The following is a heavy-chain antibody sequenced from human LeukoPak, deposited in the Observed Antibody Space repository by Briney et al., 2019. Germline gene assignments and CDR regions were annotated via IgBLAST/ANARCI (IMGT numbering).Heavy chain of an antibody. CDR3: ATRESLFLEXLPQGD. J-gene: IGHJ4*02. CDR1: GGSFSGYY. V-gene: IGHV4-34*01. CDR2: INHSGST. D-gene: IGHD3-3*01. Sequence: PSETLSLTCAVYGGSFSGYYWSWIRQPPGKGLEWIGEINHSGSTNYNPSLKSRVTISVDTSKNQFSLKLSSVTAADTAVYYCATRESLFLEXLPQGDXGQGTLVTVSS.